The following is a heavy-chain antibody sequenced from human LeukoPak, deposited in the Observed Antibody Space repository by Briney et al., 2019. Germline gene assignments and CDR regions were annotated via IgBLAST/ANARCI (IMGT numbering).Heavy chain of an antibody. CDR3: ARDHLGRIAVTGSGFDC. D-gene: IGHD6-19*01. CDR2: ISGSGGST. Sequence: PGGSLRLSCAASGFTFSSYAMSWVRQAPGKGLEWVSAISGSGGSTYYADSVKGRFTISRDNSKNTLYLQMNSLRPEDTALYYCARDHLGRIAVTGSGFDCWGQGTLVTVSS. CDR1: GFTFSSYA. V-gene: IGHV3-23*01. J-gene: IGHJ4*02.